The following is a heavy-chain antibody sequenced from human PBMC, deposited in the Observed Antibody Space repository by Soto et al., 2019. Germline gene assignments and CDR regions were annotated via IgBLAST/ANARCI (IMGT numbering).Heavy chain of an antibody. V-gene: IGHV3-30*18. CDR2: ISYDGSNK. J-gene: IGHJ6*02. D-gene: IGHD6-13*01. Sequence: GGSLRLSCAASGFTFSSYGMHWVRQAPGKGLEWVAVISYDGSNKYYADSVKGRFTISRDNSKNTLYLQMNSLRAEDTAVYYCAKGLNAAAVIKYYYYGMDVWGQGTTVTVSS. CDR1: GFTFSSYG. CDR3: AKGLNAAAVIKYYYYGMDV.